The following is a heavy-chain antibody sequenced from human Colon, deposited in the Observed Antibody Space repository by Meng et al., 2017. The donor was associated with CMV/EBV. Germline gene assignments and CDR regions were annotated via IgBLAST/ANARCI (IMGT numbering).Heavy chain of an antibody. CDR2: VSAENGNT. V-gene: IGHV1-18*01. D-gene: IGHD4-17*01. J-gene: IGHJ4*02. Sequence: CKASGYNFDIFGVALVLQAPGQVLEWMGWVSAENGNTNYAQKFQGRVTVTTDTSTKTAYMELRSLRSDDSAVYYCARAGAAVTTHFDMWGQGTLVTVSS. CDR3: ARAGAAVTTHFDM. CDR1: GYNFDIFG.